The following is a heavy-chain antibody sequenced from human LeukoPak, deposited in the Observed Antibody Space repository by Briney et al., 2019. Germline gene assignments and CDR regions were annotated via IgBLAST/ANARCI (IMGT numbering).Heavy chain of an antibody. D-gene: IGHD1-26*01. CDR2: ISAYNGNT. J-gene: IGHJ5*01. CDR1: GYTFTSYG. Sequence: ASVKVSCKASGYTFTSYGISWVRQAPGQGLEWMGWISAYNGNTNYAQKLQGRVTMTTDTSTSTAYMELRSLRSDDTAVYYCARDLGFGGSYSNWFDSWGQGTLVTVSS. CDR3: ARDLGFGGSYSNWFDS. V-gene: IGHV1-18*01.